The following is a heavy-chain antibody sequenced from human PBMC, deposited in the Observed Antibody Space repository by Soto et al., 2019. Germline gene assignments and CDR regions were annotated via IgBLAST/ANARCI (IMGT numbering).Heavy chain of an antibody. CDR2: ISDDGSDK. Sequence: VGSLRLSCAASGFTINNAWMSWVRQAPGRGLEWVALISDDGSDKDYADSVKGRFTISRDNSKNTLYLQMNSLRPEDTAVYYCAKTLRFLELALDYYYGMDVWGQGTTVTVSS. V-gene: IGHV3-30*18. J-gene: IGHJ6*02. D-gene: IGHD3-3*01. CDR3: AKTLRFLELALDYYYGMDV. CDR1: GFTINNAW.